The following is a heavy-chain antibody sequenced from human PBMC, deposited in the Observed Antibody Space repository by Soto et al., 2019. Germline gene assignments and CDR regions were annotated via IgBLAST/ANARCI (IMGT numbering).Heavy chain of an antibody. D-gene: IGHD4-17*01. Sequence: GGSLRLSXSASGFTFSMFSMHWVRQAPGKGLEYVSGISSNGDSTYYADSVKGRFTISRDNSKNTLYLQMNSLRAVDTAVYYCVHPRSTVQIPPTWGQGTLVTVSS. J-gene: IGHJ5*02. CDR1: GFTFSMFS. V-gene: IGHV3-64D*06. CDR2: ISSNGDST. CDR3: VHPRSTVQIPPT.